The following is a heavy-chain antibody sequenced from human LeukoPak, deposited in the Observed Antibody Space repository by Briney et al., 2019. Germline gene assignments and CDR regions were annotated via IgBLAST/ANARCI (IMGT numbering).Heavy chain of an antibody. CDR2: IYYSGST. CDR1: GGSISSYY. CDR3: ARDLNRYSWFDP. D-gene: IGHD2/OR15-2a*01. Sequence: PSETLSLTCTVSGGSISSYYWSWIRQPPGKGLEWIGYIYYSGSTNYNPPLKSRVTISVDTSKNQFSLKLSSVTAADTAVYYCARDLNRYSWFDPWGQGTLVTVSS. V-gene: IGHV4-59*01. J-gene: IGHJ5*02.